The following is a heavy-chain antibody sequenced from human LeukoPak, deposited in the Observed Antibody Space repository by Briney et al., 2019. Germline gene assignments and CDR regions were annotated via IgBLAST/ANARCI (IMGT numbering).Heavy chain of an antibody. CDR1: GFTFSSYG. D-gene: IGHD6-13*01. J-gene: IGHJ3*02. CDR2: ISYDGSNK. V-gene: IGHV3-30*18. Sequence: PGRSLRLSCAASGFTFSSYGMHWVRQAPGKGLEWVAVISYDGSNKYYADSVKGRFTISRDNSKNTLYLQMNSLRAEDTAVYHCAKVEESSSWYTGGAFDIWGQGTIVTVSS. CDR3: AKVEESSSWYTGGAFDI.